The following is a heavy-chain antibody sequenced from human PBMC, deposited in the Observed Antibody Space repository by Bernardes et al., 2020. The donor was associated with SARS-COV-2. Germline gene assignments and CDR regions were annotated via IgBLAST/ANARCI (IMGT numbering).Heavy chain of an antibody. CDR1: GYTFTSYG. J-gene: IGHJ6*03. Sequence: ASVKVSCKASGYTFTSYGISWVRQAPGQGLEWMGWISAYNGNTNYAQKLQGRVTMTTDTSTSTAYMELRSLRSDDTAVYYCARADIVVVPAAIRFDYYYYMDVWGKGTTVTVSS. V-gene: IGHV1-18*01. D-gene: IGHD2-2*01. CDR2: ISAYNGNT. CDR3: ARADIVVVPAAIRFDYYYYMDV.